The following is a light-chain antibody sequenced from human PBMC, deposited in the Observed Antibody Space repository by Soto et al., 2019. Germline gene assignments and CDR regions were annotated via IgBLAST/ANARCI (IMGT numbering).Light chain of an antibody. CDR3: QQYNSYWT. J-gene: IGKJ1*01. CDR2: GAF. CDR1: QSVASN. Sequence: EIVLTQSPATLSVSPGERATLSCRTSQSVASNFAWYQQKPGQAPRLLVYGAFIRAPGFPVRFRGSGSGSEFTLTISSLQPDDFATYYCQQYNSYWTFGQGTKVEIK. V-gene: IGKV3-15*01.